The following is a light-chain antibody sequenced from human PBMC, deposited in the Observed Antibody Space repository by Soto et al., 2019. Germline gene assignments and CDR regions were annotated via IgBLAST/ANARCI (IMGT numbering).Light chain of an antibody. V-gene: IGKV3-20*01. Sequence: EIVLTQSPGTLSLSPGERATLSCRASQSVSNSYLAWYQQRPGQAPRLLIYGASSRATGIPDRFRGSGSGTDFTLTISRLEPEDFAVYYCQQYVASPWTFGQGTKVEIK. CDR1: QSVSNSY. CDR3: QQYVASPWT. J-gene: IGKJ1*01. CDR2: GAS.